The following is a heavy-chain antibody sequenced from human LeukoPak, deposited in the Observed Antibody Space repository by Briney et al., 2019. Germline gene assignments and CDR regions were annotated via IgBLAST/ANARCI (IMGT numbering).Heavy chain of an antibody. D-gene: IGHD3-10*01. CDR1: GGTFSSYA. Sequence: GASVKVSCKASGGTFSSYAISWVRQAPGQGLEWMGGIIPIFGTANYAQKFQGRVTITTDESTSTAYMELSSLRSEDTAVYYCAIKTGTNARWNWFDPWGQGTLVTVSS. CDR2: IIPIFGTA. V-gene: IGHV1-69*05. J-gene: IGHJ5*02. CDR3: AIKTGTNARWNWFDP.